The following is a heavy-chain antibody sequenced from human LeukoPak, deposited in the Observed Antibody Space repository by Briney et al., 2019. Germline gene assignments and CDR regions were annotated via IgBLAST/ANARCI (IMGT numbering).Heavy chain of an antibody. J-gene: IGHJ4*02. D-gene: IGHD6-13*01. CDR2: IYYSGST. CDR3: ARRKYAADGSFDY. Sequence: PSETLSLTCTVSGGSISSSSYYWGWIRQPPGKGLEWIGSIYYSGSTYYNPSLKSRVTISVDTSKNQFSLKLSSVTAADTAVYYCARRKYAADGSFDYWGQGTLVTVSS. CDR1: GGSISSSSYY. V-gene: IGHV4-39*01.